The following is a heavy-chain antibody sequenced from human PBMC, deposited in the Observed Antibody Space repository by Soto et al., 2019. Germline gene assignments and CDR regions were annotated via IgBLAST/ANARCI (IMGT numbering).Heavy chain of an antibody. Sequence: PSQTLSLTCAISGDSVSSNSAAWNWIRQSPSRGLEWLGRTYYRSKWYNDYTVSVKSRITINPDTSKNQFSLQLNSVTPEDTAVYYCARVGIPGGGYYYGMDVWGQGTTVTVSS. CDR3: ARVGIPGGGYYYGMDV. D-gene: IGHD2-8*02. CDR1: GDSVSSNSAA. J-gene: IGHJ6*02. CDR2: TYYRSKWYN. V-gene: IGHV6-1*01.